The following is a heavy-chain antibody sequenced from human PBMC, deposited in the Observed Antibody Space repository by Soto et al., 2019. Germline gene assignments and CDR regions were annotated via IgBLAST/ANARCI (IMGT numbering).Heavy chain of an antibody. V-gene: IGHV1-2*02. CDR1: GYSFTGYY. J-gene: IGHJ4*02. D-gene: IGHD4-4*01. CDR3: ARAGGHVDYSHYVGTHYFDY. Sequence: ASVKVSCKASGYSFTGYYMHWMRRAPGQGLEWMGWIDPDSGDTKHAQKFQGRVTMTRDTSISTAYMELSSLRSDDTAVYYCARAGGHVDYSHYVGTHYFDYWGQGALVTVYS. CDR2: IDPDSGDT.